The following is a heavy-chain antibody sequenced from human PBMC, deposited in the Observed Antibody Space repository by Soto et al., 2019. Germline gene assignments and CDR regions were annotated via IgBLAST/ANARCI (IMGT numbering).Heavy chain of an antibody. J-gene: IGHJ5*02. CDR2: INHSGIT. Sequence: ETLSLTCAVYGRSFSGYYWSWIRQPPGKGLEWIAEINHSGITNYNPSLKIRVTISVDTSKNPLSLKLSSVTAADTAVYYCSRGSRYNWNNASWFDPWGQGTMVSVSS. CDR1: GRSFSGYY. D-gene: IGHD1-20*01. CDR3: SRGSRYNWNNASWFDP. V-gene: IGHV4-34*01.